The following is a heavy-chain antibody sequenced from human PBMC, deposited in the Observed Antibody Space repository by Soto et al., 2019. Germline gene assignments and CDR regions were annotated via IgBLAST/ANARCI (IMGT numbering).Heavy chain of an antibody. CDR3: ASTPGYYYDSSGYYDTRGAYFDY. J-gene: IGHJ4*02. V-gene: IGHV4-59*01. CDR2: IYYSGST. CDR1: CGSIISYY. D-gene: IGHD3-22*01. Sequence: SETLSLTCTFSCGSIISYYWSWIRQPPGKGLEWIGYIYYSGSTNYNPSLKSRVTISVDTSKNQFSLKLSSVTAADTAVYYCASTPGYYYDSSGYYDTRGAYFDYWGQGTLVTVSS.